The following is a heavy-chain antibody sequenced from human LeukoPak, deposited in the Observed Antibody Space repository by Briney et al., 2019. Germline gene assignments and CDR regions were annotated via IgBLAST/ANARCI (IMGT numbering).Heavy chain of an antibody. CDR2: INTNTGNP. CDR1: GYTFTNYA. J-gene: IGHJ6*02. CDR3: ARMGSSWSPYYYYYGMDV. Sequence: GASVKVSCKASGYTFTNYAMNWVRQAPGQGLEWMGWINTNTGNPTYAQGFTGRFVFSLDTSVSTAYLQISSLKAEDTAVYYCARMGSSWSPYYYYYGMDVWGQGTTVTVSS. D-gene: IGHD6-6*01. V-gene: IGHV7-4-1*02.